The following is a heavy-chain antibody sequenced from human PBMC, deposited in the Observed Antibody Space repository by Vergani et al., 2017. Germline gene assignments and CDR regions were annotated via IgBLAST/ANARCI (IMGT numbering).Heavy chain of an antibody. Sequence: EVQLVETGGGLIQPGGSLRLSCAASGFTVSSNYMSWVRQAPGKGLEWVTVISGSGGSTYYADSVKGRFTISRDNSKNTLYLQMNSLRAEDTAVYYCAKDQLNVFGVVIGKVNWFDPWGQGTLVTVSS. CDR3: AKDQLNVFGVVIGKVNWFDP. CDR1: GFTVSSNY. J-gene: IGHJ5*02. D-gene: IGHD3-3*01. CDR2: ISGSGGST. V-gene: IGHV3-53*02.